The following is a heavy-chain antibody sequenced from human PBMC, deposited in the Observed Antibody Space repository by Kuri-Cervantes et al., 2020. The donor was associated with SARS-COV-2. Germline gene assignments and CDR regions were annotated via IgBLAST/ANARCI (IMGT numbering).Heavy chain of an antibody. CDR3: ARDLDSSGSPTDYGMDV. D-gene: IGHD3-22*01. Sequence: SQTLSLTCAVSGGSISSGGYSWSWIRQPPGKGLEWIGYIYYSGSTYYNPSLKSRVTISVDTSKNQFSLKLSSVTAADTAVYYCARDLDSSGSPTDYGMDVWGQGTTVTVSS. CDR1: GGSISSGGYS. J-gene: IGHJ6*02. V-gene: IGHV4-30-2*05. CDR2: IYYSGST.